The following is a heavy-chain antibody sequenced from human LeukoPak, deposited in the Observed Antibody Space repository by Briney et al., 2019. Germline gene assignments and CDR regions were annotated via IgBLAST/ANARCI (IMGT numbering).Heavy chain of an antibody. CDR1: GGSISSGGYY. CDR3: ARDVRDGYNYLSGY. D-gene: IGHD5-24*01. V-gene: IGHV4-30-2*01. J-gene: IGHJ4*02. Sequence: SETLSLTCTVSGGSISSGGYYWSWIRQPPGKGLEGIGYIYHRGNTYYNPSLKSRVTISVDRSKNQFSLKLSSVTAADTAVYYCARDVRDGYNYLSGYWGQGTLVTVSS. CDR2: IYHRGNT.